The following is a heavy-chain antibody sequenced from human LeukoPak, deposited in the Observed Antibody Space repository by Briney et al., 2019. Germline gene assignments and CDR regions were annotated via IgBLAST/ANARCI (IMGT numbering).Heavy chain of an antibody. CDR2: IDASGNT. J-gene: IGHJ4*02. CDR3: ARGGYDILTGYPRDYFDY. D-gene: IGHD3-9*01. Sequence: SETLSLTCTVSGGSISSGSYYWSWIRQPARKGLGWIGRIDASGNTHQNPSLKSRVTISVDTSKNQFSLKLSSVTAADTAVYCCARGGYDILTGYPRDYFDYCGQGTLVTVSS. CDR1: GGSISSGSYY. V-gene: IGHV4-61*02.